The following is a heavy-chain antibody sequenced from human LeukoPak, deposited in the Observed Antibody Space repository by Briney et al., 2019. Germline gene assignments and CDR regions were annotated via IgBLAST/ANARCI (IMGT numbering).Heavy chain of an antibody. D-gene: IGHD6-19*01. Sequence: GASVKVSCKASGYTFTGYHMHWVRQAPGQGLEWMGWINPNSGGTNYAQKFQGRVTMTRDTSISTAYMELSRLRSDDTAVYYCARGTDPPSSGWYPARDYWGQGTLVTVSS. CDR1: GYTFTGYH. J-gene: IGHJ4*02. V-gene: IGHV1-2*02. CDR3: ARGTDPPSSGWYPARDY. CDR2: INPNSGGT.